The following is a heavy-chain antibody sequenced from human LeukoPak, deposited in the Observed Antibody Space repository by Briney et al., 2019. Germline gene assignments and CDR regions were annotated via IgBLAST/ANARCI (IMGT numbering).Heavy chain of an antibody. J-gene: IGHJ3*02. CDR3: ASFQQWLVGGAFDI. V-gene: IGHV3-21*01. CDR2: ISSSSSYI. Sequence: AGGSLRLSCAASGFTFGSYSMNWVRQAPGKGLEWVSSISSSSSYIYYADSVKGRFTISRDNAKNSLYLQMNSLRAEDTAVYYCASFQQWLVGGAFDIWGQGTMVTVSS. CDR1: GFTFGSYS. D-gene: IGHD6-19*01.